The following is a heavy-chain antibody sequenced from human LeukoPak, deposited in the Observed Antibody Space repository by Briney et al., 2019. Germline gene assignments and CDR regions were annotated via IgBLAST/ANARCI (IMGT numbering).Heavy chain of an antibody. J-gene: IGHJ5*02. V-gene: IGHV4-34*01. CDR3: AREPSWFDP. CDR2: INHSGST. CDR1: GGSFSGYD. Sequence: SETLSLTCAVYGGSFSGYDWSWIRQPPGKGLEWIGEINHSGSTNYNPSLKSRVTISVDTSKNQFSLKLSSVTAADTAVYYCAREPSWFDPWGQGTLVTVSS.